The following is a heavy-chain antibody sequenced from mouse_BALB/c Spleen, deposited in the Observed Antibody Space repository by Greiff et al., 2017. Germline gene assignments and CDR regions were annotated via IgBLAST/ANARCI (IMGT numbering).Heavy chain of an antibody. CDR3: AREARYGKDAMDY. V-gene: IGHV1-67*01. J-gene: IGHJ4*01. D-gene: IGHD2-10*02. CDR2: ISTYNGNT. Sequence: VHLVESGPEVVRPGVSVKISCKGSGYTFTDYAMHWVKQSHAKSLEWIGVISTYNGNTNYNQKFKGKATMTVDKSSSTAYMELARLTSEDSAIYYCAREARYGKDAMDYWGQGTSVTVSS. CDR1: GYTFTDYA.